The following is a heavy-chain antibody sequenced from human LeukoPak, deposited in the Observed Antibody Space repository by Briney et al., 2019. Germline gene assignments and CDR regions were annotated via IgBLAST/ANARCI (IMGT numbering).Heavy chain of an antibody. D-gene: IGHD6-13*01. CDR1: GYTFTGYY. J-gene: IGHJ6*02. CDR3: ARSGIAAAGRDYYYGMDV. CDR2: INPNSGGT. Sequence: ASVKVSCKASGYTFTGYYMHWVRQAPGQGLEWMGWINPNSGGTNYAQKFQGWVTMTRDTSISTAYMELSRLRSDDTAVYYCARSGIAAAGRDYYYGMDVWGQGTTVTVSS. V-gene: IGHV1-2*04.